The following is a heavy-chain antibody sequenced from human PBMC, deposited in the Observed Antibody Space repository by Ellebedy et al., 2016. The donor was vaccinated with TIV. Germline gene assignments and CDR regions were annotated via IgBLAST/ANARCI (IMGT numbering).Heavy chain of an antibody. V-gene: IGHV1-69*13. CDR2: ITGMFRTV. CDR3: ARHSGYYWSYFDS. J-gene: IGHJ4*02. D-gene: IGHD3-22*01. Sequence: ASVKVSCKASGGTFSSYAISWVRQAPGQGLEWMGGITGMFRTVNYAQKLQGRVTITADEFMSTAYMELSSLRSEDAAVYYCARHSGYYWSYFDSWGQGTLVTVSS. CDR1: GGTFSSYA.